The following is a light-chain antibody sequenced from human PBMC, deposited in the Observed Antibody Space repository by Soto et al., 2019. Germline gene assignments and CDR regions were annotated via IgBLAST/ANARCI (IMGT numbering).Light chain of an antibody. Sequence: DIQMTQSPSTLSASVGDRVTITCRASQSISSWLAWYQQKPGKAPKLLIYKASSLESGVPSRFSGSGSGTEFTLTISRLEPEDFAVYYCHQYDTSPWTFGQGAKV. CDR1: QSISSW. V-gene: IGKV1-5*03. CDR2: KAS. J-gene: IGKJ1*01. CDR3: HQYDTSPWT.